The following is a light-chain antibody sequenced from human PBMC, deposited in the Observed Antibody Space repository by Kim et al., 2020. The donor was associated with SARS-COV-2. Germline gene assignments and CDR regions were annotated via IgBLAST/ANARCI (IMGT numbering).Light chain of an antibody. J-gene: IGKJ4*01. CDR2: DAA. V-gene: IGKV3-11*01. CDR1: SNVGIN. CDR3: QQRGNWPPALT. Sequence: PGVSPTLSCRAISNVGINLAWYQQPPGQAPWLLVYDAAIRAAGIPDRFSGSGSGTDFTLTIGSLAPEDFAVYYCQQRGNWPPALTFGGGTKVDIK.